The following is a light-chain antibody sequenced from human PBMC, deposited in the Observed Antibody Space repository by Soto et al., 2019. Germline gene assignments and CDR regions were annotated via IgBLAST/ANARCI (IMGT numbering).Light chain of an antibody. J-gene: IGKJ4*01. CDR2: GAS. CDR1: QSVSNNY. V-gene: IGKV3-20*01. CDR3: QQYGISPLT. Sequence: EIVLTQPPGTLSLSPGDRATLSCRASQSVSNNYLAWYQQKPGQAPRLLIYGASSRATDIPDRFSASGSGTDFTLTISRLEPEDFVVYFCQQYGISPLTFGGGTKVEIK.